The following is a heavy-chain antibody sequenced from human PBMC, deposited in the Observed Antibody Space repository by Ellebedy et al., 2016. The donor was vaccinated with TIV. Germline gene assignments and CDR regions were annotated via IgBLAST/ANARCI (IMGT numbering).Heavy chain of an antibody. J-gene: IGHJ5*02. D-gene: IGHD4-17*01. Sequence: GESLKISXAASGFTFSSYWTSWVRQAPGKGLEWVANIKQDGSEKYYVDSVKGRFTISRDNAKNSLYLQMNSLRAEDTAVYYCARLQMTTTFNWFDPWGQGTLVTVST. CDR1: GFTFSSYW. CDR2: IKQDGSEK. CDR3: ARLQMTTTFNWFDP. V-gene: IGHV3-7*03.